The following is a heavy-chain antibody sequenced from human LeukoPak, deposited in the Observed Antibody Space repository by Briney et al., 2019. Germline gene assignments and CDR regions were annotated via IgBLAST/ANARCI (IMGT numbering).Heavy chain of an antibody. CDR2: ISGSGGST. V-gene: IGHV3-23*01. D-gene: IGHD2-2*01. CDR3: AKSQDIVVVPAALIDY. J-gene: IGHJ4*02. Sequence: GGSLRLSCAASGFTFSSYAMSWVRQAPGKGLEWVSAISGSGGSTYYADSVKGRFTISRDNSKNTLYLQMNSLRAEDTAVYYCAKSQDIVVVPAALIDYRGQGTLVTVSS. CDR1: GFTFSSYA.